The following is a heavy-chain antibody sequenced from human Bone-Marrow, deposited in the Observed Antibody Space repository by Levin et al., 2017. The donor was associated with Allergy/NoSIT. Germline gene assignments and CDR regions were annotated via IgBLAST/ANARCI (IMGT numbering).Heavy chain of an antibody. J-gene: IGHJ4*02. D-gene: IGHD3-10*01. CDR2: ITGDGGGT. Sequence: PGGSLRLSCAASGFAFSYYSMHWVRQAPGKGLEYVAAITGDGGGTYYIDSVKGRFTISRDNSRNTLYLQMDSLRVEDMALYYCAREPEFGDLDYWGQGTLVTVSS. V-gene: IGHV3-64*02. CDR3: AREPEFGDLDY. CDR1: GFAFSYYS.